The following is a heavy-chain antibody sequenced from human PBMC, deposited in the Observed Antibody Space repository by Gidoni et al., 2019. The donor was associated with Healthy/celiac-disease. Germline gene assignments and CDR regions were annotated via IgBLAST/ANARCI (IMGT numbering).Heavy chain of an antibody. Sequence: QVQLVESGENVVQPGRSLRLSCAASGFAFSRYGMHWVRQAPGKGLEWVAVISYDGSNKYYADSVKGRFTISRDNSKNALYLQMNSLRAEDTAVYYCAKEELDYYDSSGYGLFESWGQGTTVTVSS. CDR2: ISYDGSNK. CDR3: AKEELDYYDSSGYGLFES. V-gene: IGHV3-30*18. J-gene: IGHJ3*02. CDR1: GFAFSRYG. D-gene: IGHD3-22*01.